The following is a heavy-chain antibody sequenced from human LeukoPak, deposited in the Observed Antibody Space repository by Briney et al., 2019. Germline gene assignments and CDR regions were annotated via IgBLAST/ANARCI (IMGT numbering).Heavy chain of an antibody. V-gene: IGHV4-61*01. J-gene: IGHJ6*02. CDR1: GGSVSSGISY. CDR3: ARGPFAPDV. Sequence: PSETLSLTCSVSGGSVSSGISYWSWIRQPPGEGLEWIAYISDSGGSDYNPSLRGRVTISLDTSKNQFSLRLTSVTAADTAVYYCARGPFAPDVWGQGTTVTVSS. CDR2: ISDSGGS.